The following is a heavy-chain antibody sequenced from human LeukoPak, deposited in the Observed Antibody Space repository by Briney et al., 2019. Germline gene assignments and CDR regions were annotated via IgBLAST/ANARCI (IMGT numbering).Heavy chain of an antibody. V-gene: IGHV4-4*07. CDR1: GGSISSYY. J-gene: IGHJ6*04. D-gene: IGHD2-8*01. CDR3: AREHFLIRSLDV. Sequence: SETVSLTCTVSGGSISSYYWSWIRQPAGKGLEWIGRIYTSGSTNYNPSLKSRVTMSVDTSKNQFSLKLSSVTAADTAVYYCAREHFLIRSLDVWGKGTTVTVSS. CDR2: IYTSGST.